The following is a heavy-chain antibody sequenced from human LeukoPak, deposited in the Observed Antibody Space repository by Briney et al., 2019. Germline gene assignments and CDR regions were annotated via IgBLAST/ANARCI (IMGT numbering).Heavy chain of an antibody. Sequence: GASVKVSCKASGYTFTGYFIHWVRQAPGQGLEWMGWINPNSGGTNYAQKFQGRVTMTRDTSIGTAYMELSRLRSDDTAVYYCARDPLAMTTNYGMDVWGQGTTDTVSS. D-gene: IGHD4-17*01. J-gene: IGHJ6*02. V-gene: IGHV1-2*02. CDR3: ARDPLAMTTNYGMDV. CDR1: GYTFTGYF. CDR2: INPNSGGT.